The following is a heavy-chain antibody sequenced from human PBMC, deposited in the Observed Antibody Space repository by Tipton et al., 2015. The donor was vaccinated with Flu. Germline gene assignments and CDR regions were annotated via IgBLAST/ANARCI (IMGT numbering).Heavy chain of an antibody. J-gene: IGHJ4*02. CDR2: IYYSGST. CDR3: ARALWIEGYFDY. CDR1: GGSISSSSYY. D-gene: IGHD3-3*01. Sequence: TLSLTCTVSGGSISSSSYYWGWIRQPPGKGLEWIGSIYYSGSTYYNPSLKSRVTISVDRSKNQFSLKLSSVTAADTAVYYCARALWIEGYFDYWGQGTLVTVSS. V-gene: IGHV4-39*07.